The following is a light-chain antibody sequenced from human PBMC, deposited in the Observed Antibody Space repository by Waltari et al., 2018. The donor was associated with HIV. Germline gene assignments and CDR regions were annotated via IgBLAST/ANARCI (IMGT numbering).Light chain of an antibody. J-gene: IGKJ1*01. CDR1: RSIRNW. V-gene: IGKV1-5*03. CDR3: QQFNYYWT. Sequence: DIQMTQSPSTLSASVGDRVTIPCRASRSIRNWLAWYQQKPGKAPKLLIYKVSTLESGVPSRFSGSGSGTEFTLTISSLQPDDSATYYCQQFNYYWTFGQGTKVEIK. CDR2: KVS.